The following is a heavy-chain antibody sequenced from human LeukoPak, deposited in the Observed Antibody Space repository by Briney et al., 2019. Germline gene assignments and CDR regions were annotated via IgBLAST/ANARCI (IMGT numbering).Heavy chain of an antibody. CDR1: GFTFSSYA. Sequence: GGSLRLSCAASGFTFSSYAMSWVRQAPGKGLEWVSAISGSGGSTYYADSVKGRFTISRDNSKNTLYLQMNSLKTEDTAVYFCATAQPGGYFINGVWYDALAVWAQGTMVTVSS. CDR2: ISGSGGST. D-gene: IGHD2-8*01. V-gene: IGHV3-23*01. CDR3: ATAQPGGYFINGVWYDALAV. J-gene: IGHJ3*01.